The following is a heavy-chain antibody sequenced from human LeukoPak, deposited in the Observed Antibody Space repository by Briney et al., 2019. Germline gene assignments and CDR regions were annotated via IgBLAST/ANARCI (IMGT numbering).Heavy chain of an antibody. V-gene: IGHV3-53*04. D-gene: IGHD2-21*02. Sequence: GGSLRLSCAASGFTVSSNYMSWVRQAPGKGLEWVSVIYSGGSTYYADSVKGRFTISRHNSKNTLYLQMNSLRAEDTAVYYCARSDCGGDCYYPFDYWGQGTLVTVSS. CDR1: GFTVSSNY. CDR2: IYSGGST. J-gene: IGHJ4*02. CDR3: ARSDCGGDCYYPFDY.